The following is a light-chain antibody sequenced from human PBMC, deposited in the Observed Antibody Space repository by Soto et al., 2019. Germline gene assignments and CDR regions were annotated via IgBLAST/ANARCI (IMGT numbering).Light chain of an antibody. J-gene: IGKJ1*01. V-gene: IGKV1-5*01. CDR2: DAS. CDR1: QSISGS. Sequence: DIQMPQSPSTLSASVGDRVTITCRASQSISGSLAWYQQKPGKAPKLLIYDASSLESGVPSRFSGSGSGTEFTLTISSLQPDDFATYYCLQYNSYPLTFGQATKVEVK. CDR3: LQYNSYPLT.